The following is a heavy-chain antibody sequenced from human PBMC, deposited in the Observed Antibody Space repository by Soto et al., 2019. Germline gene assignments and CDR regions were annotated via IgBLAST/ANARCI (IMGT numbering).Heavy chain of an antibody. CDR2: IYYSGST. J-gene: IGHJ4*02. CDR1: GGSISSYY. CDR3: ARRRDSFDY. Sequence: PSETLSLTCTVSGGSISSYYWSWIRQPPGKGLEWIGYIYYSGSTNYTPSLKSRVTISVDTSKNHFSLRLSSVTAADTAVYYCARRRDSFDYWGQGTLVTVSS. V-gene: IGHV4-59*08.